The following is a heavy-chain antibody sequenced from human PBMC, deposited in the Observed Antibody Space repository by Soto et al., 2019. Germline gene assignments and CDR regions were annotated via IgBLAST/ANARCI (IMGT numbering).Heavy chain of an antibody. J-gene: IGHJ4*02. Sequence: GGSLRLSCAASGFTFSSYEMNWVRQAPGKGLEWVSYISSSGSTIYYADSVKGRFTISRDNAKNSLYLQMNSLRAEDTAVYYCARGIRVRSIAARQDYWGQGTLVTVSS. V-gene: IGHV3-48*03. CDR2: ISSSGSTI. D-gene: IGHD6-6*01. CDR3: ARGIRVRSIAARQDY. CDR1: GFTFSSYE.